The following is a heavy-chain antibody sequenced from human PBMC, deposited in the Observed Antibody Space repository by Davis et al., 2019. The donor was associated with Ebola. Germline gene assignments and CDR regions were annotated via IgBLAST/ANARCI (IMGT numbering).Heavy chain of an antibody. CDR2: ITPYNGRA. V-gene: IGHV1-18*01. Sequence: ASVKVSCKASGYIFPSYGIGWVRQAPGQGLEGMGWITPYNGRANYGQKFQGRVTMTTDTSTTSAYMELRSLTSDDTAVYYCARGLLDHGDYAGWGLDVWGQGTTVTVSS. CDR3: ARGLLDHGDYAGWGLDV. D-gene: IGHD4-17*01. CDR1: GYIFPSYG. J-gene: IGHJ6*02.